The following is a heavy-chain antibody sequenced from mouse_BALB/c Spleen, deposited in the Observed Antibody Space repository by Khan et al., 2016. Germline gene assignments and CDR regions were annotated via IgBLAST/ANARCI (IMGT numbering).Heavy chain of an antibody. Sequence: QVQLKQSGPGLVAPSQSLSITCTVSGFSLTSYGVHWVRQPLGKGLEWLVVIWRDGSTTYNSALKSRLSISKDNSKSQVFLKMNSLQTDDTAMYYCARRDDGGGAMDYWGQGTSVTVSS. CDR1: GFSLTSYG. D-gene: IGHD2-3*01. CDR3: ARRDDGGGAMDY. CDR2: IWRDGST. J-gene: IGHJ4*01. V-gene: IGHV2-6*02.